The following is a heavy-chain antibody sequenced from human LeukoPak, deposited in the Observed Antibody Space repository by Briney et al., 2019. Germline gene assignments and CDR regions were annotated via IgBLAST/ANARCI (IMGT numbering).Heavy chain of an antibody. CDR1: GYTFTGYY. D-gene: IGHD5-12*01. Sequence: GASVKVSCKASGYTFTGYYMHWVRQAPGQGLEWMGWINPNSGDTNYAQKFQGRVTMFRDTSITTAYMDLSRLRSDDTAVYYCARSYLDIGATILGFWGQGTLVTVSS. V-gene: IGHV1-2*02. CDR2: INPNSGDT. CDR3: ARSYLDIGATILGF. J-gene: IGHJ4*02.